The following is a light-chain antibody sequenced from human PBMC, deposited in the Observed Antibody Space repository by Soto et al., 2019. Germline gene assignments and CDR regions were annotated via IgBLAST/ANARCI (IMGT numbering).Light chain of an antibody. V-gene: IGKV3-15*01. CDR2: GAS. CDR3: QQHGSSPPIT. J-gene: IGKJ5*01. Sequence: EGVMTQSPATLSVSPGERANLSCRASQSVSSNLAWYQQKPGQAPRLLIYGASTRATGIPARFSGSGSGTEFTLTISSLQSEDFAVYYCQQHGSSPPITFDQGTRLEIK. CDR1: QSVSSN.